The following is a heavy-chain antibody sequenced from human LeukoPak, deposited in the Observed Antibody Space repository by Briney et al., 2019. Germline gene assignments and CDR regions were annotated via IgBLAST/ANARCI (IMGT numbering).Heavy chain of an antibody. CDR3: ARGVNYNDRSGYDY. CDR2: MYPGDSDT. CDR1: GYSFPSYW. Sequence: GESLKISCKGFGYSFPSYWIAWVRQMPGKGLEWMGIMYPGDSDTRYSPSFQGQVTISADKSISTAYLQWSSLKASDTAMYYCARGVNYNDRSGYDYWGQGTLVTVSS. V-gene: IGHV5-51*01. J-gene: IGHJ4*02. D-gene: IGHD3-22*01.